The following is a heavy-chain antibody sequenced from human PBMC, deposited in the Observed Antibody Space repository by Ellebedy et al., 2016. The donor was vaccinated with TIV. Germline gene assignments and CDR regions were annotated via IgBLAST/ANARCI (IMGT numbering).Heavy chain of an antibody. D-gene: IGHD5-12*01. CDR1: GFTFNSYW. CDR2: INQDGSRI. CDR3: AGDGAYGDYSPGYYGMDV. J-gene: IGHJ6*02. Sequence: GGSLRLSCAASGFTFNSYWMSWVRQAPGKGLEWVANINQDGSRIYYVDSVKGRFTISRENAKNSVFLRMNTLRVEDTAVYHCAGDGAYGDYSPGYYGMDVWGQGITVTVSS. V-gene: IGHV3-7*03.